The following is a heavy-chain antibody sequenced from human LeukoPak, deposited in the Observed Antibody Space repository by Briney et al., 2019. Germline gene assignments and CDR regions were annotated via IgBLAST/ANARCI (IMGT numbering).Heavy chain of an antibody. D-gene: IGHD4-17*01. CDR2: IKQDGSEK. V-gene: IGHV3-7*01. CDR3: ARDNRVWGDYTGVLFFDY. J-gene: IGHJ4*02. CDR1: GFTFSSYW. Sequence: AGGSLRLSCAASGFTFSSYWMSWVRQAPGKGLEWVANIKQDGSEKYYVDSVKGRFTISRDNAKNSLYLQMNSLRAEDTAVYYCARDNRVWGDYTGVLFFDYWGQGTLVTVSS.